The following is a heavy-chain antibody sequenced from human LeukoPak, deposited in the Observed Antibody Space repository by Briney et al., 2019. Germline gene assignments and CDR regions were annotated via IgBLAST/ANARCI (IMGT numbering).Heavy chain of an antibody. D-gene: IGHD3-9*01. CDR1: VYTFTSYG. CDR3: ATVLVEGLRYFDWSITFGAFDN. Sequence: GASVKVSCKASVYTFTSYGISGVRQAPGQGLEWMGWISAYNGNTHYAQKLQGRVTMTTDTSTSTAHKEMRSLKIEDTGVYYDATVLVEGLRYFDWSITFGAFDNWGQGTMVTVSS. CDR2: ISAYNGNT. V-gene: IGHV1-18*04. J-gene: IGHJ3*02.